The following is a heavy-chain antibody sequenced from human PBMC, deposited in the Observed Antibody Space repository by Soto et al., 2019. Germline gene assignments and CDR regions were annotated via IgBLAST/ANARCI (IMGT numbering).Heavy chain of an antibody. Sequence: GASVKISCKASGYTSTTYYLHWVRQAPGEDLEWMGWINPDSGITNSATKFQGRVTMTGETSITTASLELSRLNSDYSAVYYCARRDVTTLPNFAYLGQGTQVTVSS. CDR2: INPDSGIT. J-gene: IGHJ4*02. CDR1: GYTSTTYY. CDR3: ARRDVTTLPNFAY. D-gene: IGHD4-17*01. V-gene: IGHV1-2*02.